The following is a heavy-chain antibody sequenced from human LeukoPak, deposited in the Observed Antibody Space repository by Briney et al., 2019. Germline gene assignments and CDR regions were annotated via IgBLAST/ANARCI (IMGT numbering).Heavy chain of an antibody. D-gene: IGHD1-26*01. J-gene: IGHJ4*02. CDR2: ISSSGSNI. CDR1: GFTFSSYE. CDR3: ARDSPKEQKSPY. Sequence: GGSLRLSCAASGFTFSSYEMNWVRQAPGKGLERVSYISSSGSNIYYADSVKGRFTISRDNAKNSLYLQMNSLRAEDTAVYYCARDSPKEQKSPYWGQGTLATVSS. V-gene: IGHV3-48*03.